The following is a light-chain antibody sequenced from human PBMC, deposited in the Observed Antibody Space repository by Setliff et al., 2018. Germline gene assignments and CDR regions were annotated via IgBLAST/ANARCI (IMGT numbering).Light chain of an antibody. Sequence: QSVLTQPAAVSGSPGQSIAISCTGTSHDVGGYNFVSWYQHHPDKAPKLLIYDVTVRPSGVSDRFSGSKSGNTASLTISGLQAEDEADYYCLSYTSDTTHAVFGGGTKVTVL. CDR2: DVT. CDR1: SHDVGGYNF. V-gene: IGLV2-14*03. J-gene: IGLJ2*01. CDR3: LSYTSDTTHAV.